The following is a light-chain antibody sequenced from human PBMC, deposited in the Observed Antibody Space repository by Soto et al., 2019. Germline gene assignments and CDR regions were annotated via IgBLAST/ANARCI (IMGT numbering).Light chain of an antibody. CDR3: SSYTGSSTQ. Sequence: QSALTQPASVSGSPGQSITISCTGTSSDVGGYNYVSWYQQHPGKPPKLMIYEVNNRPSGVSSRFSGSKSGNTASLTISGLQAEDEADYYCSSYTGSSTQFGGGTKLTVL. V-gene: IGLV2-14*01. CDR1: SSDVGGYNY. CDR2: EVN. J-gene: IGLJ2*01.